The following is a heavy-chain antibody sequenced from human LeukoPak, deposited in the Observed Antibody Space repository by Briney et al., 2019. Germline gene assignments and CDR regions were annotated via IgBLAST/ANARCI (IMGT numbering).Heavy chain of an antibody. CDR2: IYYSGST. V-gene: IGHV4-59*01. J-gene: IGHJ4*02. D-gene: IGHD3-22*01. CDR1: GGSISSYY. CDR3: ARVEDSSGYYARSYYFGY. Sequence: SETLSLTCTVSGGSISSYYWSWIRQPPGKGLEWIGYIYYSGSTNYNPSLKSRVTISVDTSKNQFSLKLSSVTAADTAVYYCARVEDSSGYYARSYYFGYWGQGTLVTVSS.